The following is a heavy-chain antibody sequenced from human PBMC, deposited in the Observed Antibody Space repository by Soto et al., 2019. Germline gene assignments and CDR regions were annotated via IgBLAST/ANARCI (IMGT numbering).Heavy chain of an antibody. V-gene: IGHV4-39*01. Sequence: QLQLQESGPGLVKPSETLSLTCTVSGGSISSSSYYWGWIRQPPGKGLEWIGSIYYSGSTYYNPSLKSRVTISVDTSKNQFSLKLSSVTAADTAVYYCARYDILTGYPFDYWGQGTLVTVSS. D-gene: IGHD3-9*01. J-gene: IGHJ4*02. CDR2: IYYSGST. CDR3: ARYDILTGYPFDY. CDR1: GGSISSSSYY.